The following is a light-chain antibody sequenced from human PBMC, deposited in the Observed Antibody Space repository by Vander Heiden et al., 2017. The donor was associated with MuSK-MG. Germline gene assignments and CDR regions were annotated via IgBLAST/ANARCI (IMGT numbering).Light chain of an antibody. V-gene: IGKV3-11*01. Sequence: EVVLTQSPATLSLSPGNRATLSCRASQSVGSYLAWYQQKPGQAPRLLIYDASNRATGIPARFSGSGSGTDFTLTISSLEPEDFAVYYCQQRSNWPWTFGQGTKVEI. CDR3: QQRSNWPWT. CDR1: QSVGSY. CDR2: DAS. J-gene: IGKJ1*01.